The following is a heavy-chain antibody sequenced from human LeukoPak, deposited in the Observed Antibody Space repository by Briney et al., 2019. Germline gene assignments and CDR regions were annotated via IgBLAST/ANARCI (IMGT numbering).Heavy chain of an antibody. CDR2: INPNSGGT. D-gene: IGHD2-2*01. CDR1: GYTFTGYY. V-gene: IGHV1-2*02. Sequence: ASVKVSCKASGYTFTGYYMHWVRQAPGQRLEWMGWINPNSGGTNYAQKFQGRVTMTRDTSISTAYMELSRLRSDDTAVYYCARDPLSVVPAAMVYYYYGMDVWGQGTTVTVSS. CDR3: ARDPLSVVPAAMVYYYYGMDV. J-gene: IGHJ6*02.